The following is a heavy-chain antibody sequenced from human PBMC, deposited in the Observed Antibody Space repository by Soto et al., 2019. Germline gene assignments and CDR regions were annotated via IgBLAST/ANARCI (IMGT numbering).Heavy chain of an antibody. D-gene: IGHD3-10*01. J-gene: IGHJ6*02. CDR3: ARSPSSIGMDV. V-gene: IGHV4-59*01. CDR2: IYYSGST. Sequence: QVQLQESGPGLVKPSETLSLTCTVSGGSISSYYWSWIRQPPGKGLEWIGYIYYSGSTNYNPSLKRRVTISVDTSKNQFSLKLSSVTAADTAVYYCARSPSSIGMDVWGQGTTVTVSS. CDR1: GGSISSYY.